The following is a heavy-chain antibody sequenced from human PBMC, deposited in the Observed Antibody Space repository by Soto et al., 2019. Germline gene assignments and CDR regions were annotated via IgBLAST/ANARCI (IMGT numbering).Heavy chain of an antibody. CDR2: IYYSGST. CDR1: GGSISSYY. D-gene: IGHD6-19*01. Sequence: SETLSLTCTVSGGSISSYYWSWIRQPPGKGLEWIGYIYYSGSTNYNPSLKSRVTISVDTSKNQFSLKLSSVTAADTAVYYCARLGDSSGWYYYYYGMDVWGQGTTVTVSS. J-gene: IGHJ6*02. CDR3: ARLGDSSGWYYYYYGMDV. V-gene: IGHV4-59*08.